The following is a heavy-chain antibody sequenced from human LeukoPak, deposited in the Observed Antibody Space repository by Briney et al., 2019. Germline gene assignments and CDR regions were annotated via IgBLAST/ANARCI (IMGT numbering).Heavy chain of an antibody. J-gene: IGHJ3*02. CDR1: GGSISSYY. D-gene: IGHD2/OR15-2a*01. CDR2: IYYSGST. CDR3: ASETGGSMPEGAFDI. V-gene: IGHV4-59*08. Sequence: SETLSLTCTVSGGSISSYYWSWIRQPPGKGLEWIGYIYYSGSTNYNPSLKSRVTISVDTSKNQFSLKLSSVTAADTAVYYCASETGGSMPEGAFDIWGQGTMVTVSS.